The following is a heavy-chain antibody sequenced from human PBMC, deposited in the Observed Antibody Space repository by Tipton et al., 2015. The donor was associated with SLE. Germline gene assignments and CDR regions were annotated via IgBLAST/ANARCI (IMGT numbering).Heavy chain of an antibody. V-gene: IGHV4-34*01. Sequence: TLSLTCAVYGGSFSGYYWSWIRQPPGKGLEWIGEINHSGSTKYNPSLKSRVTISVDTSKNQFSLKLSSVTAADTAVYYCARERITTMTTGWFDPWGQGSLVTVSS. J-gene: IGHJ5*02. CDR3: ARERITTMTTGWFDP. D-gene: IGHD4-17*01. CDR1: GGSFSGYY. CDR2: INHSGST.